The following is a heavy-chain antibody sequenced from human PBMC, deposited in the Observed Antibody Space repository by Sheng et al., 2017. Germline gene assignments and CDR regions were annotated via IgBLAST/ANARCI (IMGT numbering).Heavy chain of an antibody. CDR2: LAHDGSNK. Sequence: QVQLVESGGGAVQPGRSLRLSCAASGFIFSNYGMNWVRQAPGKGLEWLAVLAHDGSNKYYADSVKGRFTISRDNSKNTLYLQMNSLRVEDTAVYYCAGKLLVGSGRNYYVGQGTRGHRLL. J-gene: IGHJ4*02. CDR3: AGKLLVGSGRNYY. V-gene: IGHV3-30*03. D-gene: IGHD3-10*01. CDR1: GFIFSNYG.